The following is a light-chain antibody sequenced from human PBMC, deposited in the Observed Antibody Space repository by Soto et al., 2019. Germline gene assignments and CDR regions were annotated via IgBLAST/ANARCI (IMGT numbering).Light chain of an antibody. Sequence: QSALTQPPSASGTPGQRVTISCSGSSSNIGSNYVYCYLQLSGTAPTLLIYRNNQRPSGVLDRFSGSKSGTSASMAISGLRAEEEAADYCAAWDDRLRSLVFGAGTKLTVL. CDR2: RNN. CDR1: SSNIGSNY. V-gene: IGLV1-47*01. J-gene: IGLJ2*01. CDR3: AAWDDRLRSLV.